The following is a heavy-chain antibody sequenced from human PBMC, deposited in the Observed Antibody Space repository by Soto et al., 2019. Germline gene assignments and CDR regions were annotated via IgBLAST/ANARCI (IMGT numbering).Heavy chain of an antibody. CDR3: ARTMTIFGAGLD. D-gene: IGHD3-3*01. J-gene: IGHJ4*02. V-gene: IGHV3-23*01. CDR2: ISGSGGRT. CDR1: GFSFNKYA. Sequence: EVQLLESGGGLVQPGGSLRLSCAASGFSFNKYAMTWVRQAPGKGLEWVAAISGSGGRTHYADSVKGRFTISRDNSKNILHLQMNSLRVEDTAVFYCARTMTIFGAGLDWGQGTVVSVSS.